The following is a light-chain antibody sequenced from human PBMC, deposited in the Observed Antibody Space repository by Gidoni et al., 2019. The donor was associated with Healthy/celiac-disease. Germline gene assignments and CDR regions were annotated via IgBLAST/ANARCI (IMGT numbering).Light chain of an antibody. V-gene: IGKV1-27*01. CDR1: QGIRNY. CDR2: AAS. CDR3: QKYNSAPLT. J-gene: IGKJ4*01. Sequence: DIQMTQSPSSLSASAGDRVTITSWASQGIRNYLAWYQQKPGKVPKLLIYAASTFQSGVPSRFSGSGSGTDFTLTISSLQPEDVATYYCQKYNSAPLTFGGGTKVEIK.